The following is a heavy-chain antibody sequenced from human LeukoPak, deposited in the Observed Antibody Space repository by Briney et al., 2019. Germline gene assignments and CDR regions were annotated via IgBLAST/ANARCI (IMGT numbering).Heavy chain of an antibody. CDR1: GGSISSGGYY. D-gene: IGHD3-10*01. CDR2: IYYSGST. V-gene: IGHV4-31*03. Sequence: SETLSLTCTVSGGSISSGGYYWSWIRQHPGKGLEWIGYIYYSGSTYYNPSLKSRVTISVDTSKNQFSLKLSSVTAADTAVYYCARGAFGDYVDYWGQGTLVTVSS. CDR3: ARGAFGDYVDY. J-gene: IGHJ4*02.